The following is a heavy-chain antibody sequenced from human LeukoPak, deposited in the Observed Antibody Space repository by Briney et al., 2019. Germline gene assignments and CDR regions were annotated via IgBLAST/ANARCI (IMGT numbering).Heavy chain of an antibody. CDR3: ARDDMWAFDY. CDR2: ISSSSGAI. V-gene: IGHV3-48*02. Sequence: GGSLRLSCAASGFTFSSHSMNWVRQAPGKGMEWGSYISSSSGAIYYADSVKGRFTISRDNAKNSLNLQMNSLRDGDTAVYYCARDDMWAFDYWGQGTLVTVSS. J-gene: IGHJ4*02. CDR1: GFTFSSHS. D-gene: IGHD1-26*01.